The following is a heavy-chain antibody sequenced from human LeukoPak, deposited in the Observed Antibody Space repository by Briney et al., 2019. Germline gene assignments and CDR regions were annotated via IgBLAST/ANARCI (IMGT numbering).Heavy chain of an antibody. CDR3: ASALGAAAGTRDY. J-gene: IGHJ4*02. V-gene: IGHV3-66*01. CDR2: IYSGGST. CDR1: GFTFRNYA. D-gene: IGHD6-13*01. Sequence: GGSLRLSCAASGFTFRNYATSWVRQAPGKGLEWVSVIYSGGSTYYADSVKGRFTISRDNSKNTLYLQMNSLRAEDTAVYYCASALGAAAGTRDYWGQGTLVTVSS.